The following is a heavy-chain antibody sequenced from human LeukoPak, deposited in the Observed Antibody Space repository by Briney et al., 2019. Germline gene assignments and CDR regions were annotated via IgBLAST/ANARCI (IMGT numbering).Heavy chain of an antibody. V-gene: IGHV3-48*03. D-gene: IGHD6-19*01. CDR3: ARQWLSLDY. Sequence: GGSLRLSCAASGFSFSTYEMNWVRQAPGKGLEWVSYISSGGSTIYYADSVKGRFTISRDNAKNTLHLQMNSLRAEDTAVYYCARQWLSLDYWGQGTLVIVSS. CDR2: ISSGGSTI. J-gene: IGHJ4*02. CDR1: GFSFSTYE.